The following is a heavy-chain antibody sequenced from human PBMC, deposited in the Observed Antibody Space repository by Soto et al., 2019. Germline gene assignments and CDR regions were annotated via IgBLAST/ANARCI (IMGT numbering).Heavy chain of an antibody. CDR1: GGSISSYY. CDR2: IYTSGST. V-gene: IGHV4-4*07. D-gene: IGHD3-3*01. Sequence: SETLSLTCTVSGGSISSYYWSWIRQPAGKGLEWIGRIYTSGSTNYNPSLKSRVAMSVDTSKNQFSLKLSSVTAADTAVYYCARERDYDFWSGQYGMDVWGQGTTVTVSS. J-gene: IGHJ6*02. CDR3: ARERDYDFWSGQYGMDV.